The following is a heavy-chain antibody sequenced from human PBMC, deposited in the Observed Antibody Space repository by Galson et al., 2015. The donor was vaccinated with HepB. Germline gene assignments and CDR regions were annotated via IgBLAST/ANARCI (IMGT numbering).Heavy chain of an antibody. CDR2: TYYRSKWYN. CDR1: GDSVSSNSAA. Sequence: CAISGDSVSSNSAAWNWIRQSPSRGLEWLGRTYYRSKWYNDYAVSVKSRITINPDTSKNQFSLQLNSVTPEDTAVYYCARVRYSSSWRTLGYYYYYGMDVWGQGTTVTVSS. V-gene: IGHV6-1*01. D-gene: IGHD6-13*01. J-gene: IGHJ6*02. CDR3: ARVRYSSSWRTLGYYYYYGMDV.